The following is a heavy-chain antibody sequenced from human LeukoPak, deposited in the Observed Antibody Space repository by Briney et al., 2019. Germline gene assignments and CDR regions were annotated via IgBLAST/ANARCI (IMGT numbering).Heavy chain of an antibody. J-gene: IGHJ3*02. V-gene: IGHV4-39*01. CDR1: GGSISSSSYY. CDR3: ARHQKYTAMVIGI. CDR2: IYYSGST. Sequence: SETLSLTCTVSGGSISSSSYYWGWIRQPPGKGLEWIGSIYYSGSTYYNPSLKSRVTISVDTSKNQFSLKLSSVTAADTAVYYCARHQKYTAMVIGIWGQGTMVTVSS. D-gene: IGHD5-18*01.